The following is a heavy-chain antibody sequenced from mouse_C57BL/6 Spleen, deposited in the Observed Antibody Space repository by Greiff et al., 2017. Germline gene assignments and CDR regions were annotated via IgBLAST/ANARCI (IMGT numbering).Heavy chain of an antibody. V-gene: IGHV1-61*01. CDR1: GYTFTSYW. Sequence: QVQLQQPGAELVRPGSSVKLSCKASGYTFTSYWMDWVKQRPGQGLEWIGNIYPSDSETHYNQKFKDKATLTVDKSSSTAYMQLSSLTSEDSAVYYCARKTAQVLYYYAMDYWGQGTSVTVSS. CDR2: IYPSDSET. CDR3: ARKTAQVLYYYAMDY. D-gene: IGHD3-2*02. J-gene: IGHJ4*01.